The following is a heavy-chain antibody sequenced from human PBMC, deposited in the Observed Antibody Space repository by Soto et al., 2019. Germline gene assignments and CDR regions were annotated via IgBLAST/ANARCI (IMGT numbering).Heavy chain of an antibody. Sequence: SETLSLTCTVSGGSIRSYYWSWIRQPPGKGLEWIGYIYNSGSTNYNPSLKSRVTISVDTSKNQFSLKLSSVNAADTAVYYCARRAISGHYFDCWGQGTLVTVSS. D-gene: IGHD3-10*01. J-gene: IGHJ4*02. V-gene: IGHV4-4*09. CDR3: ARRAISGHYFDC. CDR1: GGSIRSYY. CDR2: IYNSGST.